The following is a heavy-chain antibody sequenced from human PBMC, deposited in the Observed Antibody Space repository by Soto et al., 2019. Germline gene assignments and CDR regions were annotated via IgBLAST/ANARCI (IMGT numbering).Heavy chain of an antibody. D-gene: IGHD4-4*01. Sequence: PSETLSLTCTVSGGSISSSSYYWGWIRQPPGKGLEWIGSIYYSGSTYYNPSLKSRVTISVDTSKNQFSLKLSSVAAADTAVYYCARHSNRNYGLYYFDYWGLGALVTVSS. CDR1: GGSISSSSYY. J-gene: IGHJ4*02. V-gene: IGHV4-39*01. CDR2: IYYSGST. CDR3: ARHSNRNYGLYYFDY.